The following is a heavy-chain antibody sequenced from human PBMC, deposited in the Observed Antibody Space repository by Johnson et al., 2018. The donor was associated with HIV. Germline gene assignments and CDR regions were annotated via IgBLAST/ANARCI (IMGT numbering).Heavy chain of an antibody. CDR3: ARGGRWGWRGNDAFDI. J-gene: IGHJ3*02. D-gene: IGHD3-3*01. CDR1: GLTFSSYA. Sequence: QVQLVESGGGVVQPGRSLRLSCAASGLTFSSYAMHWVRQAPGKGLEWVALISYDGRNKYYAHSVKDRFTFSRDHSKNTLYLQMNSLRAEDTAVYYCARGGRWGWRGNDAFDIWGQGTMVTVSS. CDR2: ISYDGRNK. V-gene: IGHV3-30*04.